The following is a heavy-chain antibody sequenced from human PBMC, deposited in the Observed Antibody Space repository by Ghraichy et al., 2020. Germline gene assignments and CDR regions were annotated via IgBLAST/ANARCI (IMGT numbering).Heavy chain of an antibody. CDR2: IYYSGTT. CDR1: GDSISGSY. CDR3: ARLIASMGSSDWFDP. J-gene: IGHJ5*02. D-gene: IGHD3-16*02. V-gene: IGHV4-59*01. Sequence: SQTLSLTCTVSGDSISGSYWSWIRQPPGKGLEWIGYIYYSGTTIYNPSLKSRVTISVDTSKTQFSLKLTSVTAADTAVYYCARLIASMGSSDWFDPWGQGTLVTVSS.